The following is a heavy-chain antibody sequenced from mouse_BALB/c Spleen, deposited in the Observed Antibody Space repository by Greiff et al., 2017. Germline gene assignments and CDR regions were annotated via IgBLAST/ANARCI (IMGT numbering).Heavy chain of an antibody. CDR2: IYPGNSDT. CDR1: GYSFTSYW. CDR3: TRDGGYDVWYFDV. J-gene: IGHJ1*01. V-gene: IGHV1-5*01. Sequence: VQLQQSGTVLARPGASVKMSCKASGYSFTSYWMHWVKQRPGQGLEWIGAIYPGNSDTSYNQKFKGKAKLTAVTSASTAYMELSSLTNEDSAVYYCTRDGGYDVWYFDVWGAGTTVTVSS. D-gene: IGHD2-2*01.